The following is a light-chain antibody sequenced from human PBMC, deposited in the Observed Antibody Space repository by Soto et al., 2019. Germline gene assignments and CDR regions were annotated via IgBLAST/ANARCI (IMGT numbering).Light chain of an antibody. Sequence: QSALTQPASLSGSPGQSITISCTGTRSDIGSYNSIAWYQQHPGKAPRVVIFGVTKRPSGISDRFSGSKSGYTASLTISGLQAEDEADYYCQSYDSSLSGWVFGGGTKLTVL. CDR3: QSYDSSLSGWV. CDR1: RSDIGSYNS. J-gene: IGLJ3*02. CDR2: GVT. V-gene: IGLV2-23*02.